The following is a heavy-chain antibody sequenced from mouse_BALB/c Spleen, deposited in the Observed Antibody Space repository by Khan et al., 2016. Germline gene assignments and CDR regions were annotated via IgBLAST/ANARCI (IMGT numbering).Heavy chain of an antibody. Sequence: QVQLQQPGAELVKPGASVKLSCKASGYTFTSYYMYWVKQRPGQGLEWIGEINPSNGGTNFNEKFKSKATLTVDKSSSTAYMQLSSLTSEDSAVYYCTRGYRYAYFDYWGQGTTLTVSS. V-gene: IGHV1S81*02. CDR2: INPSNGGT. CDR3: TRGYRYAYFDY. D-gene: IGHD2-14*01. CDR1: GYTFTSYY. J-gene: IGHJ2*01.